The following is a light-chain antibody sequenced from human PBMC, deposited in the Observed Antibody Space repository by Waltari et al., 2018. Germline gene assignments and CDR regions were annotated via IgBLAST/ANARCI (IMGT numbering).Light chain of an antibody. CDR3: QQYTVPCT. CDR2: KAS. J-gene: IGKJ1*01. V-gene: IGKV1-5*03. Sequence: DIQMTQSPHTLSAYVGDRVTITCRASQSISTWLAWYKQKQGKASKLLLYKASLLEGCVPTSFICTVSWTEFTLTISSLQPDDFSTYYCQQYTVPCTFGQGTKVEIK. CDR1: QSISTW.